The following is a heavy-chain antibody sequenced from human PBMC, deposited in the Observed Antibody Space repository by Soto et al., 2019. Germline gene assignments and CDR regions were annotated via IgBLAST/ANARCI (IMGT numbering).Heavy chain of an antibody. Sequence: GGSLRLSCAASGFTFSSYAMSWVRQAPGKGLEWVSAISGSGGSTYYADSVKGRFTISRDNSKNTLYLQMNSLRAEDTAVYYCAKDRVMSGYYYYYMDVWGKGTTVTVSS. J-gene: IGHJ6*03. CDR1: GFTFSSYA. D-gene: IGHD3-16*01. V-gene: IGHV3-23*01. CDR3: AKDRVMSGYYYYYMDV. CDR2: ISGSGGST.